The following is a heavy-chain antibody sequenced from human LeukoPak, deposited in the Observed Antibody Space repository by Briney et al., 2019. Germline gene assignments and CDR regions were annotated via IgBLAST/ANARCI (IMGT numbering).Heavy chain of an antibody. CDR1: GFTFSYYG. J-gene: IGHJ5*02. Sequence: GGSLRLSCAASGFTFSYYGMHWVRQAPGKGLEWVAFIRYDGNDKFYAETVKGRFTISRDTSRNTLYLQMNRLRPEDTPVYYCAKGLMRDRWFGESWGQGTLVTVSS. CDR3: AKGLMRDRWFGES. V-gene: IGHV3-30*02. CDR2: IRYDGNDK. D-gene: IGHD3-10*01.